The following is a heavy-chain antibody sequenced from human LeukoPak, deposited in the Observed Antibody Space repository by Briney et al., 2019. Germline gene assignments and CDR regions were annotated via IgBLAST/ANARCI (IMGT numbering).Heavy chain of an antibody. D-gene: IGHD2-21*02. J-gene: IGHJ3*02. CDR1: GGTFSSNS. V-gene: IGHV1-69*06. Sequence: ASEKLSCNASGGTFSSNSSSWVRQAPGQGLEWMGGIIPIFGTTDYAHKFQGRVTITADKSTKTTYMELSSLRCEDTAVYYCARTVVVTADHAFDIWGQGTMVTASA. CDR2: IIPIFGTT. CDR3: ARTVVVTADHAFDI.